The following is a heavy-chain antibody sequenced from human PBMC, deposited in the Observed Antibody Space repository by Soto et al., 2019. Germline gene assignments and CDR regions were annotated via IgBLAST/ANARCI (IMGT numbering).Heavy chain of an antibody. Sequence: QVQLVQSGAEVKKPGSSVKVSCKASGGTFSNYGISWVRQAPGQGLEWMGGIIPMFGTSNYAQKFQGRVTITADASTSTAYMELSSLRSEDTAVYYCARDRTSTLVDRYYSVDVWGQGTRVTVSS. J-gene: IGHJ6*02. CDR2: IIPMFGTS. CDR1: GGTFSNYG. V-gene: IGHV1-69*01. CDR3: ARDRTSTLVDRYYSVDV. D-gene: IGHD1-26*01.